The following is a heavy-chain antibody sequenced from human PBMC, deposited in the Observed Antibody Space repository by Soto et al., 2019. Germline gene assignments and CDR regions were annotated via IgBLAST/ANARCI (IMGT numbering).Heavy chain of an antibody. CDR1: GDSVSSNSAA. J-gene: IGHJ4*02. CDR3: ASSSRYCTNGVCYTFDY. D-gene: IGHD2-8*01. CDR2: TYYRSKWYN. Sequence: SQTLSLTCAISGDSVSSNSAAWNWIRQSPSRGLEWLGRTYYRSKWYNDYAVSVKSRITINPDTSKNQFSLQLNSVTPEDTAVYYCASSSRYCTNGVCYTFDYWGQGTLVTVS. V-gene: IGHV6-1*01.